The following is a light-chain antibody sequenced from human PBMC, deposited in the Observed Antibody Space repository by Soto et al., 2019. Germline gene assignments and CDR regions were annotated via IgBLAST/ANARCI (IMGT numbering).Light chain of an antibody. V-gene: IGLV1-40*01. CDR3: HSYESRLSGFYV. J-gene: IGLJ1*01. Sequence: QSALTQPPSVSGAPGQTITISCTGSSSNIGANSDVHWYQQLAGAAPKLLIYGNSNRPSGVSDRFSGSKSGTSASLAITGPQPQDEDEDYCHSYESRLSGFYVFGAGTKLTVL. CDR2: GNS. CDR1: SSNIGANSD.